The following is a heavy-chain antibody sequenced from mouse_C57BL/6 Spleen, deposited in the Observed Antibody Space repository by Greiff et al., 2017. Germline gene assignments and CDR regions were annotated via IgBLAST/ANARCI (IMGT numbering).Heavy chain of an antibody. CDR3: TTRYYGSFYAMDY. Sequence: EVQLQQSGAELVRPGASVKLSCTASGFNIKDYYMHWVKQRPEQGLEWIGRIDPEDGDTEYAPKFQGKVTMTADTSSNTAYLQLSSLTSEDTAVYYCTTRYYGSFYAMDYWGQGTSVTVSS. J-gene: IGHJ4*01. V-gene: IGHV14-1*01. CDR2: IDPEDGDT. CDR1: GFNIKDYY. D-gene: IGHD1-1*01.